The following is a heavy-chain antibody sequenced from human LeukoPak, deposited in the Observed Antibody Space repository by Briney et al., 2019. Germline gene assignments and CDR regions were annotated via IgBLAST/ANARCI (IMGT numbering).Heavy chain of an antibody. Sequence: SETLSLTCTVSGGSISSGGYYWRWIRQHPGKGLEWIGYIYYSGSTYYNPSLKSRVTMSVDMSDNQFSLKLSSVTAADTAVYYCARGRRDSSGGTPFDYWGQGTLVTVSS. D-gene: IGHD3-22*01. CDR1: GGSISSGGYY. CDR3: ARGRRDSSGGTPFDY. CDR2: IYYSGST. J-gene: IGHJ4*02. V-gene: IGHV4-31*03.